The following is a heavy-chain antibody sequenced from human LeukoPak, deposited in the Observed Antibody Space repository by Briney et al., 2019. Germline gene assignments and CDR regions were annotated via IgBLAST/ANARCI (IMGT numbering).Heavy chain of an antibody. J-gene: IGHJ4*02. Sequence: ASVKVSCKASGYTFTSYYIHWVRHAPGQGLEWMGIINPSDGSTSYAQKFQGRVTMTRDMSTSTVYMELSSLRSEDTAVYYCARLGSGYYLGDYWGQGTLVTVSS. D-gene: IGHD3-3*01. CDR2: INPSDGST. V-gene: IGHV1-46*01. CDR3: ARLGSGYYLGDY. CDR1: GYTFTSYY.